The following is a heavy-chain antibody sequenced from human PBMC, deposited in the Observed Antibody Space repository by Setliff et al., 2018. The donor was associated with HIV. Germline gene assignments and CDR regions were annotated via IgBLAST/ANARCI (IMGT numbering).Heavy chain of an antibody. V-gene: IGHV1-69*06. CDR3: ARGPWIQLWSSELDAFDI. J-gene: IGHJ3*02. D-gene: IGHD5-18*01. CDR1: GGTFNNYA. CDR2: IIPMFDTA. Sequence: SVKVSCKASGGTFNNYAISWVRQAPGQGLEWMGRIIPMFDTANYAQKFQGRVTITADKSASTAYMELSSLKSEDTAVYYCARGPWIQLWSSELDAFDIWGQGTMVTVSS.